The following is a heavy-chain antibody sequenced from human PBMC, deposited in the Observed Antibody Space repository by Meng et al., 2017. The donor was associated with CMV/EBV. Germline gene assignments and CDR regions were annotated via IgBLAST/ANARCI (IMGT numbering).Heavy chain of an antibody. CDR1: GYTFTGYY. CDR3: ARGYGRSSRPFDY. CDR2: IIPILGIA. Sequence: SVKVSCKASGYTFTGYYMHWVRQAPGQGLEWMGWIIPILGIANYAQKFQGRVTITADKSTSTAYMELSSLRPEDTAVYYCARGYGRSSRPFDYWGQGTLVTVSS. V-gene: IGHV1-69*10. D-gene: IGHD5-18*01. J-gene: IGHJ4*02.